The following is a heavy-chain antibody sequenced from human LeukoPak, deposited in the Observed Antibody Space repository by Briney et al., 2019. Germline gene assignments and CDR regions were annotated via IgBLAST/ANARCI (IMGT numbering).Heavy chain of an antibody. CDR1: AFTFSNYA. V-gene: IGHV3-23*01. D-gene: IGHD3-22*01. J-gene: IGHJ4*02. Sequence: GGSLRLSCTASAFTFSNYAMSWVRQAPGKGLEWVSTISGSGGITYYADSVRGRFTISRDNSKNTLYLQMNSLRVNDTAVYYCAEMGGYYYNSAYYSWGQGTLVTVSS. CDR2: ISGSGGIT. CDR3: AEMGGYYYNSAYYS.